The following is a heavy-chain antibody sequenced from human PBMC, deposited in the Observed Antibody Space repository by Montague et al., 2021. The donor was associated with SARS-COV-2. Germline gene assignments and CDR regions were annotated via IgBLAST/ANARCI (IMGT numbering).Heavy chain of an antibody. CDR3: VRAGGLDNRPPV. CDR1: GDSIMTTNW. D-gene: IGHD3/OR15-3a*01. Sequence: SETLSLTCAVSGDSIMTTNWWSWVRQPPGKGLEWIGEIYRSGSTNYNPSLKSRVTMSIDKSKNQFSLELNSVTAADTALYYCVRAGGLDNRPPVWGQGALVIVSS. V-gene: IGHV4-4*02. J-gene: IGHJ4*02. CDR2: IYRSGST.